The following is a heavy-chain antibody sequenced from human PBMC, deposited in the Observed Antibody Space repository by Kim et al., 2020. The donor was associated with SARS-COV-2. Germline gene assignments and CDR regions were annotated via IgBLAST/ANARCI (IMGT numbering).Heavy chain of an antibody. D-gene: IGHD2-2*01. Sequence: SETLSLTCAVYGGSFSGYYWSWIRQPPGKGLEWIGEINHSGSTNYNPSLKSRVTISVDTSKNQFSLKLSSVTAADTAVYYCARVLAVVPAATVSAFEPWG. V-gene: IGHV4-34*01. CDR2: INHSGST. J-gene: IGHJ5*02. CDR1: GGSFSGYY. CDR3: ARVLAVVPAATVSAFEP.